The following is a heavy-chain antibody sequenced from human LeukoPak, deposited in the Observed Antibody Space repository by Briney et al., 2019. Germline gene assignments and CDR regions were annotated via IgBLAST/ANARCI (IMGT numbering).Heavy chain of an antibody. CDR2: ISGYNGKT. V-gene: IGHV1-18*01. Sequence: ASVKVSRKASGGTFSSYAISWVRQAPGQGLEWMGWISGYNGKTNCAQKLQGRVTMTTDTSTSTAYMEVRSLRSDDTAVYYCARDSDYYDSGGYYPYFDYWGQGTLVTVSS. J-gene: IGHJ4*02. CDR1: GGTFSSYA. D-gene: IGHD3-22*01. CDR3: ARDSDYYDSGGYYPYFDY.